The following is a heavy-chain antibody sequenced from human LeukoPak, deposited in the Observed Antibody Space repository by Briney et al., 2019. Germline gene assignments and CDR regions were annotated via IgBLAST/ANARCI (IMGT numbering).Heavy chain of an antibody. J-gene: IGHJ4*02. Sequence: SGPALLKPTQTLTLTSTFSGFSLSTRGMCVSWIRQPPGKALEWLALIDWDDDKYYSTSLKTRLTISKDTSKNQVVLTMTNMDPVDTATYYCARTGVDYYDSSGYFPDWGQGTLVTVSS. CDR2: IDWDDDK. CDR1: GFSLSTRGMC. D-gene: IGHD3-22*01. V-gene: IGHV2-70*01. CDR3: ARTGVDYYDSSGYFPD.